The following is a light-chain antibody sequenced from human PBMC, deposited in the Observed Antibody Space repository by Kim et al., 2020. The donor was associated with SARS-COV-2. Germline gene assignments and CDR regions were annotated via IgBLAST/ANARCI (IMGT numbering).Light chain of an antibody. CDR3: SSYTSSSTRV. CDR2: DVS. J-gene: IGLJ3*02. V-gene: IGLV2-14*03. Sequence: SALTQPASVSGSPGQSITISCTGTSSDVGGYNHVSWYQQHPGKAPKLMIYDVSNRPSGVSNRFSGSKSGNTASLTISGLQAEDEADYYCSSYTSSSTRVFGGGTQLTVL. CDR1: SSDVGGYNH.